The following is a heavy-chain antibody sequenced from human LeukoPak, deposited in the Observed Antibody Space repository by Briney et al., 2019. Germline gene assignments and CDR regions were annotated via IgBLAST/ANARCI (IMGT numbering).Heavy chain of an antibody. Sequence: GGSLRLSCAASGFTFSSYWMRWVRQAPGKGLEWVANIKQEGSEKNYVDSVKGRFTISRDNAKNSLYLQMNSLRAEDTAVYYCASGLELDYWGQGTLVTVSS. CDR3: ASGLELDY. J-gene: IGHJ4*02. V-gene: IGHV3-7*03. CDR1: GFTFSSYW. CDR2: IKQEGSEK.